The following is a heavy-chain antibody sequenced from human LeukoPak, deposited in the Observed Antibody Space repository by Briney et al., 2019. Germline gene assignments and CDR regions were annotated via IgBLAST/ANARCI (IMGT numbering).Heavy chain of an antibody. CDR1: GFTFNTYW. CDR3: ARVRTLWTYYGMDV. D-gene: IGHD3/OR15-3a*01. V-gene: IGHV3-7*01. J-gene: IGHJ6*02. CDR2: IKEDESEK. Sequence: GGSLRLSCAASGFTFNTYWMSWVREAPGKGLEWVANIKEDESEKYYVDSVKGRFTISRDNAKNSLYLQMNSLRAEDTAMYYCARVRTLWTYYGMDVWGQGTTVTVSS.